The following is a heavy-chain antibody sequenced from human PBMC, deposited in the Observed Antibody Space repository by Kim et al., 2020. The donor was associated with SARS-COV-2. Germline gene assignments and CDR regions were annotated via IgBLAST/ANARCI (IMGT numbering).Heavy chain of an antibody. D-gene: IGHD5-18*01. CDR2: IGTAGET. Sequence: EGSLRLSCAASGFTFGGHDMHWVRQGSGKGLEWVSAIGTAGETFYSGSVKGRFIISRENGRNSLFLQIDSLKVGDTAVYYCARGIHQWLGVDVWGQGTTVTVSS. V-gene: IGHV3-13*04. CDR3: ARGIHQWLGVDV. J-gene: IGHJ6*02. CDR1: GFTFGGHD.